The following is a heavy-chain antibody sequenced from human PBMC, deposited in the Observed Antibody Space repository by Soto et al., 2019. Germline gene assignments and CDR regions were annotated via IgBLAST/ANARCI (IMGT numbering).Heavy chain of an antibody. Sequence: SETLSLPCTVSGGSVSSESYFWSWIRQPPGKGLDWIAYMYNTGSTNYNPSLKSRVTISADTSKNQFSLKLSSVTAADTAVYYCASGDSSGYSPTYWGQGTLVTVS. V-gene: IGHV4-61*01. D-gene: IGHD3-22*01. CDR3: ASGDSSGYSPTY. J-gene: IGHJ4*02. CDR2: MYNTGST. CDR1: GGSVSSESYF.